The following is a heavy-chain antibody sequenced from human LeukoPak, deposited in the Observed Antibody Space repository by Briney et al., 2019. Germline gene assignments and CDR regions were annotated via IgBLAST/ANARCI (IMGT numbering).Heavy chain of an antibody. J-gene: IGHJ4*02. Sequence: QAGGSLRLSCAASGFTFSSYAMTWVRQAPGKGLEWVSAISGTGGGTYYADSVKGRSTISRDNSKNTLYLQMNSLRAEDTAVYYCAKDLTSWNYWGQGTLVTVSS. CDR1: GFTFSSYA. CDR3: AKDLTSWNY. CDR2: ISGTGGGT. D-gene: IGHD2-2*01. V-gene: IGHV3-23*01.